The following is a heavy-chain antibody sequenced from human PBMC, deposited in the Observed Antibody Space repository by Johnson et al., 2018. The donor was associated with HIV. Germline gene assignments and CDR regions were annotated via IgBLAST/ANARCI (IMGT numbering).Heavy chain of an antibody. CDR2: ISWSSGSI. CDR1: GFTFDDYA. CDR3: ARPDSSSARAHDAFDI. D-gene: IGHD6-6*01. Sequence: VQLVESGGGLVQPGMSLRVSCAASGFTFDDYAMHWVRQAPGKGLEWVAGISWSSGSIGYADSVKGRFTISRDNAKNSLYLQMNSLRAEDTAVYYCARPDSSSARAHDAFDIWGQGTMVTVSS. V-gene: IGHV3-9*01. J-gene: IGHJ3*02.